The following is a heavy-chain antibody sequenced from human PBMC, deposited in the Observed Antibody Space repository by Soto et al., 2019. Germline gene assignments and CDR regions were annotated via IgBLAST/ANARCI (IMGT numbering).Heavy chain of an antibody. J-gene: IGHJ4*02. CDR1: GYPFTSQY. V-gene: IGHV1-46*01. CDR2: INPRDGKT. D-gene: IGHD3-3*01. CDR3: GRVGQVLAETFDS. Sequence: ASVKVSCKASGYPFTSQYIHWVRHAPGQGFQWMGIINPRDGKTTYAQNFQGTITMTRDTSTSTLYLELTSLTSDDTAVYYCGRVGQVLAETFDSWGQGTLVTGSS.